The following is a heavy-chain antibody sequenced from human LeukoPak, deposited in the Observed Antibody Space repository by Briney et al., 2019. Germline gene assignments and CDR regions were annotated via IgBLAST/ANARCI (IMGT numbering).Heavy chain of an antibody. CDR1: GFTFSSYG. J-gene: IGHJ4*02. D-gene: IGHD6-13*01. V-gene: IGHV3-33*01. Sequence: GGSLRLSCAASGFTFSSYGMHWVRQAPGKGLEWVAVIWYDGSNKYYADSVKGRFTISRDNSKNTLYLQMNSLRAEDTTVYYCVSRIAAAAALDYWGQGTLVTVSS. CDR2: IWYDGSNK. CDR3: VSRIAAAAALDY.